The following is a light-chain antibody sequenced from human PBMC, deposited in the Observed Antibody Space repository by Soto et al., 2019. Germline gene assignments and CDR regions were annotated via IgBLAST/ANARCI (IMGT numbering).Light chain of an antibody. CDR2: GAS. CDR3: QQYGGSPQT. V-gene: IGKV3-20*01. J-gene: IGKJ1*01. Sequence: EIVLTQSPGTLSLSPEERATLSCRASQSVSNYLVWYQQKPGHAPRLLISGASSRATGIPDRFSGSGSGTEFTLTIRRLEPEDFAVYYCQQYGGSPQTFGPGTTVEI. CDR1: QSVSNY.